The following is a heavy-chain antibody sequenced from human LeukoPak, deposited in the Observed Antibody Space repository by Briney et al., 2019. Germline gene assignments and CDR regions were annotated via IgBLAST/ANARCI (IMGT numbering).Heavy chain of an antibody. CDR3: ARRGRGTAMDYYFDY. CDR1: GGTFSSYA. J-gene: IGHJ4*02. D-gene: IGHD5-18*01. Sequence: SVKVSCKASGGTFSSYAISWVRQAPGQGLEWMGRIIPILGIANYAQKFQGRVTITADTSTSTAYMELSSLRSEDTAVYYCARRGRGTAMDYYFDYWGQGTLVTVSS. CDR2: IIPILGIA. V-gene: IGHV1-69*04.